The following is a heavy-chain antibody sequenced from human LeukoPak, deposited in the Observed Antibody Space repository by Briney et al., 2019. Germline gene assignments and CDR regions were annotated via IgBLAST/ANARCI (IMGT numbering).Heavy chain of an antibody. Sequence: SVKVSCKASGYTFTSYGISWVRQAPGQGLEWMGRIIPILGIANYAQKFQGRVTITADKSTSTAYMELSSLRSEDTAVYYCARDKDWAFDFWGHGTLVTVSS. CDR2: IIPILGIA. D-gene: IGHD3-9*01. CDR3: ARDKDWAFDF. J-gene: IGHJ4*01. CDR1: GYTFTSYG. V-gene: IGHV1-69*04.